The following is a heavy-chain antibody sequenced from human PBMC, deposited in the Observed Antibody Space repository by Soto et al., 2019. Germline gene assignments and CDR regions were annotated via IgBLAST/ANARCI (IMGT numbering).Heavy chain of an antibody. CDR1: GYTFTSYG. D-gene: IGHD6-13*01. V-gene: IGHV1-18*01. CDR2: ISAYNGNT. Sequence: ASVKVSCKASGYTFTSYGISWVRQAPGQGLEWMGWISAYNGNTKYVQKFQGRVTMTTDTSTSTAYMELRSLRSDDTAVYYCARDAAAGLHAYWGQGTLVTVSS. CDR3: ARDAAAGLHAY. J-gene: IGHJ4*02.